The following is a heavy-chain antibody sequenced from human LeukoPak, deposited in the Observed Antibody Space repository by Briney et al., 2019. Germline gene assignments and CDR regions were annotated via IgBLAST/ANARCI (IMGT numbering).Heavy chain of an antibody. CDR3: AGGTSIAPLGYYYYYMDV. Sequence: SETLSLTCAVYGVSFSGYYWSWIRQPPGKGLEWIGEINHSGTTNYNSSLKSRVTISVDTSKTQFSLKVSSVTAADTAVYYCAGGTSIAPLGYYYYYMDVWGKGTTVTVSS. CDR2: INHSGTT. CDR1: GVSFSGYY. D-gene: IGHD6-6*01. V-gene: IGHV4-34*01. J-gene: IGHJ6*03.